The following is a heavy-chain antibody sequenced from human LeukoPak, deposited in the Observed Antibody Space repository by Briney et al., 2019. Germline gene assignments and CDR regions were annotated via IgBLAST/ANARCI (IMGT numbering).Heavy chain of an antibody. CDR3: ARRGNYYYYMDV. J-gene: IGHJ6*03. CDR1: GFTFSSYG. D-gene: IGHD3-16*01. V-gene: IGHV3-23*01. CDR2: ISDSGGST. Sequence: GGSLRLSCAASGFTFSSYGMSWVRQAPGKGLEWVSAISDSGGSTYYVDSVKGRFTISRDNSKNTLYLQMNSLRAEDTAVYYCARRGNYYYYMDVWGKGTTVTISS.